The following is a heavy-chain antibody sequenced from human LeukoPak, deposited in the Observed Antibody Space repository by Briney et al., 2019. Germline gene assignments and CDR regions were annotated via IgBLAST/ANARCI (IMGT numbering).Heavy chain of an antibody. CDR1: GFTFSSYW. Sequence: GGSLRLSCAASGFTFSSYWMSWVRQAPGKGLEWVANIKQDGSEKYYVDSVKGRFTISRDNAKNSLYLQMNSLRAEDTAVYYCARVFSRGSGWYRYFDYWGQGTLATVSS. D-gene: IGHD6-19*01. CDR3: ARVFSRGSGWYRYFDY. CDR2: IKQDGSEK. J-gene: IGHJ4*02. V-gene: IGHV3-7*01.